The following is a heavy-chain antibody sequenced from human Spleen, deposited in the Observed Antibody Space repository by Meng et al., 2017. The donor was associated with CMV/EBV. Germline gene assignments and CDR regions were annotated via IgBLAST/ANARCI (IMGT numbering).Heavy chain of an antibody. V-gene: IGHV3-30*02. CDR1: GFIFNTYN. Sequence: GGFLRLSCEASGFIFNTYNMNWVRQAAGKGLEWLSFIKYDATETSYADSVRGRFFISRDNSKNTLYLQMNSLRAEDTAVYYCAKELWVADGSGNLYYWGQGTLVTVSS. CDR3: AKELWVADGSGNLYY. D-gene: IGHD3-10*01. J-gene: IGHJ4*02. CDR2: IKYDATET.